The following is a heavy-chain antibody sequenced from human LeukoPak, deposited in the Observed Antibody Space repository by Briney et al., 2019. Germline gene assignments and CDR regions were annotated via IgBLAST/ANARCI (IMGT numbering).Heavy chain of an antibody. CDR2: ISSSSSTI. CDR3: ARIKMTYYYDSSGYWGFDY. CDR1: GFTFSSYE. V-gene: IGHV3-48*01. D-gene: IGHD3-22*01. J-gene: IGHJ4*02. Sequence: GGSLRLSCAASGFTFSSYEMNWVRQAPGKGLEWVSYISSSSSTIYYADSVKGRFTISRDNAKNSLYLQMNSLRAEDTAVYYCARIKMTYYYDSSGYWGFDYWGQGTLVTVS.